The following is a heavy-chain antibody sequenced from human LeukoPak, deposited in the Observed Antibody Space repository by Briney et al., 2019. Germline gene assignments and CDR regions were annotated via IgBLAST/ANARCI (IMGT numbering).Heavy chain of an antibody. J-gene: IGHJ1*01. V-gene: IGHV3-48*02. Sequence: GGSLRLSCAASGFTFSSFGMHWVRQAPGKGLEWVSYISSSSSTIYYADSVKGRFTISRDNAKNSLYLQMNSLRDEDTAVYYCARGLYCGGDCYPEYFQHWGQGTLVTVSS. D-gene: IGHD2-21*02. CDR1: GFTFSSFG. CDR3: ARGLYCGGDCYPEYFQH. CDR2: ISSSSSTI.